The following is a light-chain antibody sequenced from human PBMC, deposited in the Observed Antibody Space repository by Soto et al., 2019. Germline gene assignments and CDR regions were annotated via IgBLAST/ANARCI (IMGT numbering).Light chain of an antibody. Sequence: IVITQSPATLSVSPGERVTLYWRAGQTIYSNVAWYQRTPGKAPSLLIYRASTRATGVPARLSGSGSGTEFTLAIRGLKSEDFALYYCQQYQNLWTFGQGTKVDI. CDR1: QTIYSN. CDR3: QQYQNLWT. V-gene: IGKV3-15*01. J-gene: IGKJ1*01. CDR2: RAS.